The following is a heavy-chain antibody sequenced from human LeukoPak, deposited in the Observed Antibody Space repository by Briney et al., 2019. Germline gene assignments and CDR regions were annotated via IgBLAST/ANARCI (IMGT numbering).Heavy chain of an antibody. Sequence: GASVKISCKASGYTFTGYYMHWVRQAPGQGLEWMGRINPNSGGTNYAQKFQGRVTMTRDTSISTAYMELSRLRSDDTAVYYCARTWGGHDAFDIWGQGTMVTVSS. V-gene: IGHV1-2*06. J-gene: IGHJ3*02. CDR1: GYTFTGYY. CDR2: INPNSGGT. CDR3: ARTWGGHDAFDI. D-gene: IGHD1-26*01.